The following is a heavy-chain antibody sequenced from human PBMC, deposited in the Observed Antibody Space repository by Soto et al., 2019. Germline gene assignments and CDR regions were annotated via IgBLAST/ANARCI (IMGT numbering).Heavy chain of an antibody. V-gene: IGHV1-46*01. D-gene: IGHD2-8*02. CDR2: INPSADST. CDR1: GHTLTTYY. J-gene: IGHJ6*02. CDR3: ASRGGVRCSHCGLDA. Sequence: QVQLVQSGPEVTKPGASVKVSCKTSGHTLTTYYVHWVRQAPGQGLEWMGMINPSADSTNYAQKVQCIVTLSGHTTTSPVYLELRSLRTEGAAVYYWASRGGVRCSHCGLDAWGQGTTVTVSS.